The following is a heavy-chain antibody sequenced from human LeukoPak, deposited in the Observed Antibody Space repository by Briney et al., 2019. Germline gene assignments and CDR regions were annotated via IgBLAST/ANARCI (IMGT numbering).Heavy chain of an antibody. Sequence: PGGSLRLSCAASGFTFRSYWMSWVRQAPGKGLEWVANIKQDGSEKYYVDSVKGRFTISRDNAKNSLYLQMNSLRAEDTAVYYCARTEGNWFDPWGQGTLVTVSS. CDR2: IKQDGSEK. CDR1: GFTFRSYW. V-gene: IGHV3-7*01. CDR3: ARTEGNWFDP. J-gene: IGHJ5*02.